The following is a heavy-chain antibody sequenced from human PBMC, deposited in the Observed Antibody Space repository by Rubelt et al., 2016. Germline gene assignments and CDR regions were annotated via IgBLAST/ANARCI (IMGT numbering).Heavy chain of an antibody. V-gene: IGHV4-39*02. Sequence: QLQLQESGPGLVKPSETLSLTCTVSGGSISSSSYYWGWIRQPPGKRLDWIGSIYYSGSTYYNPSLRCLCPLPVYSSKNHFSLSLSCVTAADTAVYYCAGLYYGSGSYYSDYWGQGTLVTVSS. CDR3: AGLYYGSGSYYSDY. D-gene: IGHD3-10*01. CDR2: IYYSGST. CDR1: GGSISSSSYY. J-gene: IGHJ4*02.